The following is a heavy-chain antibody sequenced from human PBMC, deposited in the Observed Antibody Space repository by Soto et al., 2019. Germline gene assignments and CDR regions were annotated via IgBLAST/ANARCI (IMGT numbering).Heavy chain of an antibody. D-gene: IGHD3-16*01. Sequence: QVQLLQSGAEVKRPGASVNISCKAFGYTFTTHYIHWVRQAPGQGLEWMGIVNPTSGSTTYAQKFQGRVTMTRDTSTRTVYMELNSLRSEDTAVYYCARDPIGGGAPYYFDYWGQGSLVTVSS. CDR2: VNPTSGST. V-gene: IGHV1-46*01. J-gene: IGHJ4*02. CDR3: ARDPIGGGAPYYFDY. CDR1: GYTFTTHY.